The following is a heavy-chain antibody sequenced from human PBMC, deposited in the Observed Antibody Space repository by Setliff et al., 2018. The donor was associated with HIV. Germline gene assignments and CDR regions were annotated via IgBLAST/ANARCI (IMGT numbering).Heavy chain of an antibody. CDR1: GYTFTSYA. CDR2: INAGNGNT. Sequence: ASVKVSCKASGYTFTSYAMHWVRQAPGQRLEWMGWINAGNGNTKYSQKFQGRVTITRDTSASTAYMELSSLRSEDTAVYHCASARIPTGGTSTSFDYWGQGTLVTVSS. CDR3: ASARIPTGGTSTSFDY. V-gene: IGHV1-3*01. D-gene: IGHD1-1*01. J-gene: IGHJ4*02.